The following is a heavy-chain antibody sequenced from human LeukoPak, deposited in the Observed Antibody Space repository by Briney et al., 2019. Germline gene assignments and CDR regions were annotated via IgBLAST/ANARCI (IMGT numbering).Heavy chain of an antibody. CDR1: GFTFSSYA. D-gene: IGHD2-2*01. J-gene: IGHJ5*02. CDR2: IKQDGSEK. Sequence: GGSLRLSCAASGFTFSSYAMSWVRQAPGKGLEWVANIKQDGSEKYYVDSVKGRFTISRDNAKNSLYLQMNSLRAEDTAVYYCARDWVPEDIVVVPAPVYPWGQGTLVTVSS. V-gene: IGHV3-7*01. CDR3: ARDWVPEDIVVVPAPVYP.